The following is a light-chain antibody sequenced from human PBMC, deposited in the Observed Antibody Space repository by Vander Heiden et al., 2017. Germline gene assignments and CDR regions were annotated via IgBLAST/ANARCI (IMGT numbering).Light chain of an antibody. CDR3: QQSDSTPWT. CDR2: AAS. Sequence: DIQMTQSPSSLSASVGDRVTITCRASQSISSYLNWYQQKPGKAPKLLIYAASSLQSGVPSRFSGSGSGTDFTLTISRLQPEDFATYYCQQSDSTPWTFGQETKVEIK. CDR1: QSISSY. V-gene: IGKV1-39*01. J-gene: IGKJ1*01.